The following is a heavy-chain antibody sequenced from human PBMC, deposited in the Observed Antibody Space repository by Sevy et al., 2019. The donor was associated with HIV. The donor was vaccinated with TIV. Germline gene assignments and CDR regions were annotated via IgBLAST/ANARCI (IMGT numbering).Heavy chain of an antibody. CDR2: ISYDGSNK. CDR3: ARADYGDYSGEFDY. V-gene: IGHV3-30-3*01. CDR1: GITFSSHA. Sequence: GGSLRLSCAASGITFSSHAMHWVRQAPGKGLEWVTIISYDGSNKYYADSVKGRFTISRDNSKNTLYLQMNSLRAEDTAVYYCARADYGDYSGEFDYWGQGTLVSVSS. D-gene: IGHD4-17*01. J-gene: IGHJ4*02.